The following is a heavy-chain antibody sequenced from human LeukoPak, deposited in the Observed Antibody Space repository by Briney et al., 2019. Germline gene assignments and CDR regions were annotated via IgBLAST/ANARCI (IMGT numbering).Heavy chain of an antibody. J-gene: IGHJ4*02. D-gene: IGHD1-20*01. CDR2: ISSSNSFI. CDR3: ARGTNWSPLDFDY. V-gene: IGHV3-21*01. CDR1: RFIFSSYH. Sequence: GGSLKLSCAASRFIFSSYHMHWVRQPPGKGLEWVSSISSSNSFIYYADSMKGRFTISRDNAKNSLYLQMNSLRAEDTAVYYCARGTNWSPLDFDYWGQGTLVTVSS.